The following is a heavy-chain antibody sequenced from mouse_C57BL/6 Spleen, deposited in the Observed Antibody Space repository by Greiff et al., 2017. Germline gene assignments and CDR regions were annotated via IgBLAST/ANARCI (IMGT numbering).Heavy chain of an antibody. CDR3: ARYYSNPYYYAMDY. CDR1: GYAFSSSW. Sequence: QVQLKESGPELVKPGASVKISCKASGYAFSSSWMNWVKQRPGKGLEWIGRIYPGDGDTNSNGKFKGKATLTADKSSSTAYMQLSSLTSEDSAVYFCARYYSNPYYYAMDYWGQGTSVTVSS. CDR2: IYPGDGDT. V-gene: IGHV1-82*01. J-gene: IGHJ4*01. D-gene: IGHD2-5*01.